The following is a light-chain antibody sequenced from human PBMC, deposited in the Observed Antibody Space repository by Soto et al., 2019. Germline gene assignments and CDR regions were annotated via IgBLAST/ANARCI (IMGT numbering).Light chain of an antibody. V-gene: IGKV1-39*01. CDR3: QQSYSTSWT. CDR1: QSISSY. J-gene: IGKJ1*01. Sequence: DIQMTQSPSSLSASVGDRVTITCRASQSISSYLNWYQQKPGKAPTLLIYAASSLQSGVASRCSGSGSGTDFTITISSLQPEDFATYYCQQSYSTSWTFGQGTKVEIK. CDR2: AAS.